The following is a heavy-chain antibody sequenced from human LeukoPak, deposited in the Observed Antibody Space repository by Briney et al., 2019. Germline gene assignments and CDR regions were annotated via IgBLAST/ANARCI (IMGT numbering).Heavy chain of an antibody. V-gene: IGHV4-59*01. D-gene: IGHD3-22*01. CDR2: IHYSGTT. Sequence: SETLSLTCAVYGGSFSGYYWSWIRQPPGKGLEWIGYIHYSGTTNYNPSLRSRVTISVDTSKNQFSLKLTSVTAADTAIYYCAREGYFDSSGYYLNWLDPWGQGTLVTVSS. CDR3: AREGYFDSSGYYLNWLDP. CDR1: GGSFSGYY. J-gene: IGHJ5*02.